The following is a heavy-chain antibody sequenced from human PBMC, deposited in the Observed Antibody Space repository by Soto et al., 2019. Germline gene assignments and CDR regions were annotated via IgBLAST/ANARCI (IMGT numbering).Heavy chain of an antibody. J-gene: IGHJ4*02. Sequence: EVQLLESGGGVVQPGGSLRLSCAASGFTLSTYAMNWVRQAPGKGLEWVSGISGSGDSTYYADSVTGRGRFTISRDTSKNTLYLQMNSLRADDTAVYYCASAVSSSVYDLGYYFDNWGQGTLVTVSS. V-gene: IGHV3-23*01. CDR2: ISGSGDST. CDR1: GFTLSTYA. D-gene: IGHD5-12*01. CDR3: ASAVSSSVYDLGYYFDN.